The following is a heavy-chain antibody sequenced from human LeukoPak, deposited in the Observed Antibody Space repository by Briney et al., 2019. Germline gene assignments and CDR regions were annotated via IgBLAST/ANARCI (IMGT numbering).Heavy chain of an antibody. Sequence: SETLSLTCHVSGGSITTYYWSWIRQPPGKGLEWIGYAYYSGSDEYNPSLRSRVTMSADASRNQFSLTLNSVTAADTAIYYCATLNIESSSGWFFRSWGQGTLVSVSS. D-gene: IGHD6-19*01. CDR1: GGSITTYY. CDR3: ATLNIESSSGWFFRS. CDR2: AYYSGSD. J-gene: IGHJ5*02. V-gene: IGHV4-59*01.